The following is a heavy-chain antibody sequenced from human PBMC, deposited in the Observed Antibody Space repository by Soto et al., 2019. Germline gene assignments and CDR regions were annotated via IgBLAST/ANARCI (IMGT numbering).Heavy chain of an antibody. Sequence: AAVTVSFPTPGFTFSRYGFSWVRQAPGKGLEWMAWISAYNGNTKYAPRFRGRGTMTTNTPTSTGYMVLRSLRSVDTALYYCAKEVFLLAEYDALATWGQGTMVT. J-gene: IGHJ3*02. D-gene: IGHD3-16*01. CDR1: GFTFSRYG. CDR3: AKEVFLLAEYDALAT. V-gene: IGHV1-18*04. CDR2: ISAYNGNT.